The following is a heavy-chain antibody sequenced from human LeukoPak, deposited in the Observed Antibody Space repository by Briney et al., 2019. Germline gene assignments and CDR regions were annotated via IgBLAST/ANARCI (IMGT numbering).Heavy chain of an antibody. D-gene: IGHD3-16*02. Sequence: SETLSLTCTVSGGSISSYSWSWIRQPPGKGLEWIGFIYHSGSTYYNPSLKSRVTISVDRSKNQFSLKLSSVTAADTAVYYCARAPGSYDYVWGSYRYTYFDYWGQGTLVTVSS. CDR2: IYHSGST. CDR3: ARAPGSYDYVWGSYRYTYFDY. V-gene: IGHV4-30-2*01. CDR1: GGSISSYS. J-gene: IGHJ4*02.